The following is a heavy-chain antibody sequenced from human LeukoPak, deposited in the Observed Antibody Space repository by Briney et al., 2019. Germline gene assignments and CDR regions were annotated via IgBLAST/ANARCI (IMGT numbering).Heavy chain of an antibody. CDR2: ISGSGGST. V-gene: IGHV3-23*01. Sequence: PGGSLRLSCAASGFTFSSYAMSWVRQAPGKGLEWVSAISGSGGSTYYADSVKGRFTISRDNTKNSLYLQMNSLRAEDTAVYYCARKLHYYDSSGYHGGHFDYWGQGTLVTVSS. CDR1: GFTFSSYA. J-gene: IGHJ4*02. D-gene: IGHD3-22*01. CDR3: ARKLHYYDSSGYHGGHFDY.